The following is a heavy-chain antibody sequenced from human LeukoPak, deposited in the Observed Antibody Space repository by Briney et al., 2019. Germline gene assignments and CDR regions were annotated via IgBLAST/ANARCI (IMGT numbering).Heavy chain of an antibody. V-gene: IGHV4-61*02. Sequence: SQTLSLTCTVSGGSISSGSYYWSWIRQPAGKGLEWIGRIYTSGSTNYNPSLKSRVTISVDTSKNQFSLKLSSVTAADTAVYYCARHGGLVRGFSDAFDIWGRGTTVTVSS. J-gene: IGHJ3*02. CDR1: GGSISSGSYY. CDR2: IYTSGST. CDR3: ARHGGLVRGFSDAFDI. D-gene: IGHD3-10*01.